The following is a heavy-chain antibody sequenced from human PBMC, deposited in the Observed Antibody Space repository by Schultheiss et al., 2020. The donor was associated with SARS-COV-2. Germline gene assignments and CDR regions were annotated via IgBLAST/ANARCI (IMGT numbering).Heavy chain of an antibody. CDR3: ARTGRVDTAMVTSYYFDY. Sequence: SETLSLTCTVSGGSISSYYWGWIRQPPGKGLEWIGEINHSGSTNYNPSLKSRVTISVDTSKNQFSLKLSSVTAADTAVYYCARTGRVDTAMVTSYYFDYWGQGTLVTVSS. V-gene: IGHV4-34*01. CDR2: INHSGST. D-gene: IGHD5-18*01. J-gene: IGHJ4*02. CDR1: GGSISSYY.